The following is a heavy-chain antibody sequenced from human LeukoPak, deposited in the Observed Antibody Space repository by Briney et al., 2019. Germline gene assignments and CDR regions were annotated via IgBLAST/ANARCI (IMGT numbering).Heavy chain of an antibody. CDR1: GGTFSSYA. Sequence: ASVKVSCKASGGTFSSYAISWVRQAPGQGLEWMGGIIPIFGTANYAQKFQGRVTITADESTSTAYMELSSLRSEDTAVYYCARRYSSSSVSVYYFDYWGQGTLVTVSS. D-gene: IGHD6-6*01. CDR2: IIPIFGTA. CDR3: ARRYSSSSVSVYYFDY. V-gene: IGHV1-69*13. J-gene: IGHJ4*02.